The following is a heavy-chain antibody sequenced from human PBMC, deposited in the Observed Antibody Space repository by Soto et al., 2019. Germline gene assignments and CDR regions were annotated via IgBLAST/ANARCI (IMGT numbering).Heavy chain of an antibody. V-gene: IGHV4-34*01. J-gene: IGHJ5*02. CDR2: INHSGST. CDR3: ARMITFGGVIVISWFDP. CDR1: GGSFSGYY. D-gene: IGHD3-16*02. Sequence: SETLSLTCAVYGGSFSGYYWSWIRQPPGKGLEWIGEINHSGSTNYNPSLKSRVTISVDTSKNQFSLKLSSVTAADTAVYYCARMITFGGVIVISWFDPWGQGTLVTVSS.